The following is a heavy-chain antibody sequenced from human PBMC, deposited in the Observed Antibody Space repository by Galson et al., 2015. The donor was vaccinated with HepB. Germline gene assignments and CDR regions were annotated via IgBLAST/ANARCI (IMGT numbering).Heavy chain of an antibody. V-gene: IGHV1-46*01. Sequence: SVKVSCKASGYTFTTYYMHWVRQAPGQGLEWMGIINPNGGSTSYAQKFQGRVTMTWDTSTSTVFMELSSLRYDDTAVYYCARAGESSGYYYLDYWGQGTLVTVSS. CDR2: INPNGGST. CDR1: GYTFTTYY. D-gene: IGHD3-22*01. J-gene: IGHJ4*02. CDR3: ARAGESSGYYYLDY.